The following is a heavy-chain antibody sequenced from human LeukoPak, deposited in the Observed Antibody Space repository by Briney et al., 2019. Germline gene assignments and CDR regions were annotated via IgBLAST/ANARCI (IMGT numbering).Heavy chain of an antibody. V-gene: IGHV1-18*01. CDR2: ISAYNGNT. CDR1: GYTFSSYG. J-gene: IGHJ4*02. Sequence: ASVKVSCKASGYTFSSYGISWVRQAPGQGLEWVGCISAYNGNTYYAQKLQGRVTMTTDTSTSTAYMELRSLTSDGTAVYYCAREPLGEWGQGTLVTVSS. CDR3: AREPLGE. D-gene: IGHD3-16*01.